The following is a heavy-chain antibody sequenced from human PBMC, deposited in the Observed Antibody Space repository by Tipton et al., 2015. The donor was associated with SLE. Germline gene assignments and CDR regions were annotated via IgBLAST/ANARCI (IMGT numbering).Heavy chain of an antibody. D-gene: IGHD3-3*01. V-gene: IGHV3-30-3*01. CDR1: GFTFSNHA. CDR2: ISYDGNNK. J-gene: IGHJ3*02. CDR3: AREITLFGVVWAFDI. Sequence: RSLRLSCAASGFTFSNHAIHWVRQVPGKGLEWVAVISYDGNNKYYADSVQGRFTISRDNSKNTLSLHMNSLRTEDTAVYYCAREITLFGVVWAFDIWGQGTMVTVSS.